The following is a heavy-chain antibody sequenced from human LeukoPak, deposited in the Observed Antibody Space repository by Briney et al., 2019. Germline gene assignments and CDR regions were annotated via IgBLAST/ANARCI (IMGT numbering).Heavy chain of an antibody. CDR3: AGSYYKSYFDY. CDR1: GGTFSNYA. CDR2: IIPIFGTA. Sequence: SVKVSCKASGGTFSNYAISWVRQAPGQGLEWMGGIIPIFGTANYAQKFQGRVTITADKSTSTAYMEPSSLRSEDTAVYYCAGSYYKSYFDYWGQGTLVTVSS. J-gene: IGHJ4*02. V-gene: IGHV1-69*06. D-gene: IGHD3-10*01.